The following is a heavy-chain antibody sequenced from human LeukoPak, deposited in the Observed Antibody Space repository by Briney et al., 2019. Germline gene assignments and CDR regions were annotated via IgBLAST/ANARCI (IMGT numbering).Heavy chain of an antibody. D-gene: IGHD1-26*01. J-gene: IGHJ3*01. CDR1: GFTFGKYF. CDR2: SWSEWSTI. CDR3: TRGRSGTHNAFDL. V-gene: IGHV3-74*01. Sequence: PGGCLRLSCAASGFTFGKYFMHWVPQAPGKGLICVSRSWSEWSTIYFADSVKGRFTISRDNVGSSLYLEMNSRSGEDTALYSCTRGRSGTHNAFDLWGQGTLVTVSS.